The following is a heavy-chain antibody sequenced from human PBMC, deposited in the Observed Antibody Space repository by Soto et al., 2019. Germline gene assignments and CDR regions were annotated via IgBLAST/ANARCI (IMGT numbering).Heavy chain of an antibody. Sequence: PGESLKISCKGSGYSFTSYWISWVRQMPGKGLEWMGRIDPSDSYTNYSPSFQGHVTISADRSISTAYLQWSSLKDSDTAMYYCARLGAVTTSHYYYYYGMDVWGQGTTVTVSS. CDR2: IDPSDSYT. J-gene: IGHJ6*02. CDR3: ARLGAVTTSHYYYYYGMDV. CDR1: GYSFTSYW. D-gene: IGHD4-17*01. V-gene: IGHV5-10-1*01.